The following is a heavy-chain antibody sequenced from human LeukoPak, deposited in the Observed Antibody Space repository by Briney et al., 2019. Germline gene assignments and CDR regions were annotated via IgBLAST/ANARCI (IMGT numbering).Heavy chain of an antibody. J-gene: IGHJ5*02. V-gene: IGHV4-38-2*02. CDR3: ARHRRGRGVIGTNWFDP. D-gene: IGHD3-10*01. CDR1: GYSISSGYY. CDR2: IYHSGST. Sequence: SETLSLTCTVSGYSISSGYYWGWIRQPPGKGLEWIGSIYHSGSTYYNPSLKSRVTISVDTSKNQFSLKLSSVTAADTAVYYCARHRRGRGVIGTNWFDPWGQGTLVTVSS.